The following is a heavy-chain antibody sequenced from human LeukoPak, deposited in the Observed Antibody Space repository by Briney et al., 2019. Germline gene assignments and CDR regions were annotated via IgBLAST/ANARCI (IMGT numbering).Heavy chain of an antibody. CDR2: ISYGGSNK. Sequence: GGSLRLSCAASGFTFSSYGMHWVRQAPGKGLEWVAVISYGGSNKYYADSVKGRFTISRDNSKNTLYLQMNSLRAEDTAVYYCAKVSSGYSSGWYFDYWGQGTLVTVSS. D-gene: IGHD6-19*01. CDR1: GFTFSSYG. V-gene: IGHV3-30*18. J-gene: IGHJ4*02. CDR3: AKVSSGYSSGWYFDY.